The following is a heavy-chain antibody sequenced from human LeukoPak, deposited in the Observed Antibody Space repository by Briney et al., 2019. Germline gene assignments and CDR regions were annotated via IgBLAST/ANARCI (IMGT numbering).Heavy chain of an antibody. CDR3: AKDANPSYYYDSSGYLFDY. D-gene: IGHD3-22*01. Sequence: GSLRLSCAASGFTFSSYGMHWVRQAPGKGLEWVAVISYDGSNKYYADSVKGRFTIFRDNSKNTLYLQMNSLRAEDTAVYYCAKDANPSYYYDSSGYLFDYWGQGTLVTVSS. CDR2: ISYDGSNK. J-gene: IGHJ4*02. V-gene: IGHV3-30*18. CDR1: GFTFSSYG.